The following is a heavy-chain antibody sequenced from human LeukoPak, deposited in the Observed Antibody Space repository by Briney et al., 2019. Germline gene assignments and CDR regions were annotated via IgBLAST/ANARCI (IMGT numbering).Heavy chain of an antibody. Sequence: PGGSLRLSCAASGFTFSDYYMSWIRQAPGKGLEWVSYISSSGSTIYYADSVKGRFTISRDNAKNSLYLQMNSLRAEDTAVYYCTARYYYDTRDAFDIWGQGTMVTVSS. J-gene: IGHJ3*02. V-gene: IGHV3-11*04. D-gene: IGHD3-22*01. CDR1: GFTFSDYY. CDR2: ISSSGSTI. CDR3: TARYYYDTRDAFDI.